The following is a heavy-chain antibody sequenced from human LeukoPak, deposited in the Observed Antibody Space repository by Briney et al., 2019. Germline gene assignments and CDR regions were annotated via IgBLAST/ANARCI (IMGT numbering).Heavy chain of an antibody. Sequence: GGSLRLSCAASEFTFDYYWMSWVRQTPGKGLEWVANINHDGSEKYYVDSVKGRFTISRDNAKNSLYLQMSSLRVDDTAVYYCARAGDVGAVDHWGQGTLVTVSS. CDR1: EFTFDYYW. CDR3: ARAGDVGAVDH. J-gene: IGHJ4*02. CDR2: INHDGSEK. V-gene: IGHV3-7*04. D-gene: IGHD1-26*01.